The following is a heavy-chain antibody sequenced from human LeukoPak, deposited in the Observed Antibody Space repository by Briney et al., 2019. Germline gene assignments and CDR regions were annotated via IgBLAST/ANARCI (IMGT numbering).Heavy chain of an antibody. D-gene: IGHD4-17*01. J-gene: IGHJ4*02. Sequence: SETLSLTCAVYGGSFNDHYWSWICQSPGKGLEWIGEINHSGSTNYNPSLKSRVAMSVDTSKNQLSLKLNSVTAADTAVYYCARGVTTVTTLAYFDYWGQGTQVTVSS. V-gene: IGHV4-34*01. CDR3: ARGVTTVTTLAYFDY. CDR2: INHSGST. CDR1: GGSFNDHY.